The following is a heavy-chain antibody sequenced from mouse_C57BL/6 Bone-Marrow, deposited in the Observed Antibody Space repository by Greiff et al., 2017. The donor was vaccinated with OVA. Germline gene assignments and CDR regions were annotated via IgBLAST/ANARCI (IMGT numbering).Heavy chain of an antibody. CDR1: GFNIKDDY. D-gene: IGHD1-2*01. CDR2: IDPENGDT. V-gene: IGHV14-4*01. CDR3: SSTAFDY. Sequence: EVQLQQSGAELVRPGASVKLSCTASGFNIKDDYMHWVKQRPEQGLEWIGWIDPENGDTEYASKFQGKATITADTSSNTAYLQLSSLTSEHTAVYYCSSTAFDYWGQGTTLTVSS. J-gene: IGHJ2*01.